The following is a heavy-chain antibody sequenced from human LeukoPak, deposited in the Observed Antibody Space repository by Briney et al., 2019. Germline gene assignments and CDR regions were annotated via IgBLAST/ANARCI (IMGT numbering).Heavy chain of an antibody. D-gene: IGHD3-16*02. CDR2: INPNSGGT. J-gene: IGHJ3*02. V-gene: IGHV1-2*02. CDR3: ARDRYSWYDYVWGSYRPDAFDI. CDR1: GYTFTGYY. Sequence: GASVKVSCKASGYTFTGYYMHWLRQAPGQGLEWMGWINPNSGGTNYAQKFQGRVTMTRDTSISTAYMELSRLRSDDTAVYYCARDRYSWYDYVWGSYRPDAFDIWGQGTMVTVSS.